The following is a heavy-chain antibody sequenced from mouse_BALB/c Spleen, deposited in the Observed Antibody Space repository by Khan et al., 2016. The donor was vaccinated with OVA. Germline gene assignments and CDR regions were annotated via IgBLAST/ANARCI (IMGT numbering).Heavy chain of an antibody. D-gene: IGHD1-2*01. CDR1: GFNIHSTY. V-gene: IGHV14-3*02. CDR2: IDPANGKT. J-gene: IGHJ4*01. Sequence: EVQLQESGAEFVKPGASVKLSCTASGFNIHSTYIHWVKQRPEQGLEWIGKIDPANGKTNYDPKFKGKATMTADTSSKTAYLPLSSLKSEYTVVYYVAQSLLLYAMDYWGHGTSVTVSS. CDR3: AQSLLLYAMDY.